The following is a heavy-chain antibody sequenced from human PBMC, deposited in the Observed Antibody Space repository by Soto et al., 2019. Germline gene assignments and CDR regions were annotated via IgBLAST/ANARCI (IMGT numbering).Heavy chain of an antibody. CDR2: MNPNSGST. D-gene: IGHD3-10*01. V-gene: IGHV1-8*01. CDR1: GYTFTSYD. J-gene: IGHJ4*02. Sequence: GASVKVSCKASGYTFTSYDINWVRQATGQGLEWMGWMNPNSGSTGYAQKFQGRVTMTRNTSISTAYMELSSLRSEDTAVYYCARGHVLLWFGDPYYFDYWGQGTLVTVSS. CDR3: ARGHVLLWFGDPYYFDY.